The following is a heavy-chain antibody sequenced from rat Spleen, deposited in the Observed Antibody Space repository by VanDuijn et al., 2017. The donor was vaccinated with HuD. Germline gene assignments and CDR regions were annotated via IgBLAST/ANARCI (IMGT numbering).Heavy chain of an antibody. CDR2: ISYDGSST. CDR1: GFTFSNYD. J-gene: IGHJ4*01. V-gene: IGHV5-20*01. D-gene: IGHD4-1*01. CDR3: TTAEVTYPELYGVMDA. Sequence: EVQLAESGGGLVQPGRSMKLSCTALGFTFSNYDMAWVRQAPTKGLEWVASISYDGSSTYYRDSVKGRFTISRDNAKSTLYLQMDSLRSEDTATYYCTTAEVTYPELYGVMDAWGQGASVTVSS.